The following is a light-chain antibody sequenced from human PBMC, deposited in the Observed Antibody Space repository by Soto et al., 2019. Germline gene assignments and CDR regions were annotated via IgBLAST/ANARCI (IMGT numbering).Light chain of an antibody. CDR2: AAS. CDR3: QQSYSTPFT. Sequence: DIQMTQSPSSLSASVGARVTITCRASQSISSYLHWYQQKPGKAPKLLIYAASSLQSGVPSRFSGSGSGTDFTLTISSLQPEDFATYYCQQSYSTPFTFGPGTKVDIK. CDR1: QSISSY. J-gene: IGKJ3*01. V-gene: IGKV1-39*01.